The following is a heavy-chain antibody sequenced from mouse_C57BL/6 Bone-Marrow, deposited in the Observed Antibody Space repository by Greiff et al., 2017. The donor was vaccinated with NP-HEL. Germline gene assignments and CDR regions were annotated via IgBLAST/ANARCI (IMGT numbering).Heavy chain of an antibody. CDR3: THGYYSFAY. J-gene: IGHJ3*01. Sequence: EVQLQQSGAELVRPGASVKLSCTASGFNIKDDYMHWVKQRPEQGLELIGWIDPENGDTEYASKFQGKATITADTSSNTAYLQLSSLTSEDTAVYYCTHGYYSFAYWGQGTLVTVSA. V-gene: IGHV14-4*01. CDR1: GFNIKDDY. D-gene: IGHD2-3*01. CDR2: IDPENGDT.